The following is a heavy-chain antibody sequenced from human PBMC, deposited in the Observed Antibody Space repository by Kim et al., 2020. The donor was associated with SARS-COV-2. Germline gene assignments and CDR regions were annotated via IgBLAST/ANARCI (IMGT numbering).Heavy chain of an antibody. CDR3: ARDGAYNILTGSYYYYGMDV. D-gene: IGHD3-9*01. J-gene: IGHJ6*02. Sequence: SVKGRFTISRDNAKNSLYLQMSSLRAEDTAVYYCARDGAYNILTGSYYYYGMDVWGQGTTVTVSS. V-gene: IGHV3-48*03.